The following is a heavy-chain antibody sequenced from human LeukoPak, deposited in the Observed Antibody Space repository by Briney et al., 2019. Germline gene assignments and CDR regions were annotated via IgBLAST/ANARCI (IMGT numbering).Heavy chain of an antibody. J-gene: IGHJ4*02. CDR2: IIPIFGTA. V-gene: IGHV1-69*01. CDR1: GGTLSSYA. CDR3: ATGTSRSFDY. D-gene: IGHD6-6*01. Sequence: ASVNVSCKASGGTLSSYAISWVRQAPGQGLEWMGGIIPIFGTANYAQKFQGRVTITADESTSTAYMELSSLRSEDTAVYYCATGTSRSFDYWGQGTLVTVSS.